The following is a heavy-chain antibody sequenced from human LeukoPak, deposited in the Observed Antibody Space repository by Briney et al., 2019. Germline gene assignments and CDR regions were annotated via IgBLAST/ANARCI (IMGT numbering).Heavy chain of an antibody. V-gene: IGHV3-30-3*02. CDR2: ISYDGSNK. J-gene: IGHJ4*02. D-gene: IGHD1-26*01. Sequence: GGSLRLSCAASGFTFSSYAMHWVRQAPGKGLEWVAVISYDGSNKYYADSVKGRFTISRDNSKNTLYLQMNSLRAEDTAVYYCAKYSGSYYFFDYWGQGTLVTVSS. CDR1: GFTFSSYA. CDR3: AKYSGSYYFFDY.